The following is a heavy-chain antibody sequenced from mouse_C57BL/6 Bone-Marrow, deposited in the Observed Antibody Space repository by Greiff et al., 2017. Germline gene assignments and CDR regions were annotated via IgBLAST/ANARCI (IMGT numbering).Heavy chain of an antibody. CDR3: TRDGSSHNYYARDY. CDR1: GFTFSDAW. V-gene: IGHV6-6*01. J-gene: IGHJ4*01. D-gene: IGHD1-1*01. CDR2: IRNKANNHAT. Sequence: EVKLVESGGGLVQPGGSMKLSCAASGFTFSDAWMDWVRQSPEKGLEWVADIRNKANNHATYYAESVKGRFTISSDDSKSSVYRQMNSLRAEDTGIYYCTRDGSSHNYYARDYWGQGTSVTVSS.